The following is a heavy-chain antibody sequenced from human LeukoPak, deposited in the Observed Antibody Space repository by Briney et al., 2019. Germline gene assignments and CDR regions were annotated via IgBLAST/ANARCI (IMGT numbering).Heavy chain of an antibody. Sequence: SVKVSCKASGFTFTSSAMRWVRQARGQRLEWIGWIVVGSGNTNYAQKFQERVTITRDMSTSTAYMELSSLRSEDTAVYYCAANRYESSCYYHFDYWGQGTLVTVSS. CDR3: AANRYESSCYYHFDY. CDR1: GFTFTSSA. CDR2: IVVGSGNT. V-gene: IGHV1-58*02. J-gene: IGHJ4*02. D-gene: IGHD3-22*01.